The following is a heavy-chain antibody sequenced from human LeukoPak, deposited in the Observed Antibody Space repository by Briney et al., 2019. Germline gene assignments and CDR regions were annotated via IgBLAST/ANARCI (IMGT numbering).Heavy chain of an antibody. V-gene: IGHV1-3*01. D-gene: IGHD1-26*01. CDR2: INAGDGNT. Sequence: ASVKVSCKASGYTFASYAMHWVRQAPGQRLEWMGWINAGDGNTKYSQNFQGRVTITRDTSASTAYMELSSLRSEDTAVYYCARAWELRGSDFDYWGQGTLVTVSS. J-gene: IGHJ4*02. CDR3: ARAWELRGSDFDY. CDR1: GYTFASYA.